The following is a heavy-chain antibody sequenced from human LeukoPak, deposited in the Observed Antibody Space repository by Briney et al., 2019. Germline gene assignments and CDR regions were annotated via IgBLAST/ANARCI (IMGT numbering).Heavy chain of an antibody. D-gene: IGHD3-9*01. CDR2: IFTDGSTT. V-gene: IGHV3-74*01. J-gene: IGHJ4*02. Sequence: AGGSLRLSCVAPEFNFFSYGMQWVRQAPGKGLVWVSRIFTDGSTTSYADSVKGRFTISRDNAKNTLYLQMNSLRAEDTAVYFCARGGAFSDNLFDSWGQGTLVTVSS. CDR1: EFNFFSYG. CDR3: ARGGAFSDNLFDS.